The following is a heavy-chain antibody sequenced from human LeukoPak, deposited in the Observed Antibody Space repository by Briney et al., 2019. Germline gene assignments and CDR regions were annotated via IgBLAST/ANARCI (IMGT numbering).Heavy chain of an antibody. J-gene: IGHJ5*02. CDR2: IYYSGST. CDR1: GGSISSSSYY. D-gene: IGHD3-10*01. Sequence: PSETLSLTCTVSGGSISSSSYYWGWIRQPPGKGLEWIGSIYYSGSTYYNPSLKSRVTISVDTSKNQFSLKLSSVTAADTAVYYCARLNRLWFGDSWFDPWGQGTLVTVSS. V-gene: IGHV4-39*01. CDR3: ARLNRLWFGDSWFDP.